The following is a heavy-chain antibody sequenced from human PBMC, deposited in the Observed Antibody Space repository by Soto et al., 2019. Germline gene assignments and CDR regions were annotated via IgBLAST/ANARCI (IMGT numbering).Heavy chain of an antibody. V-gene: IGHV3-23*01. CDR1: GFTSSSYA. D-gene: IGHD3-10*01. Sequence: GGSLRLSCAASGFTSSSYAMSWVRQAPGKGLEWVSAISGSGGSTYYADSVKGRFTISRDNSKNTLYLQMNSLRAEDTAVYYCAKGLLRFGESWYYYYYGMDVWGQGTTVTVSS. J-gene: IGHJ6*02. CDR3: AKGLLRFGESWYYYYYGMDV. CDR2: ISGSGGST.